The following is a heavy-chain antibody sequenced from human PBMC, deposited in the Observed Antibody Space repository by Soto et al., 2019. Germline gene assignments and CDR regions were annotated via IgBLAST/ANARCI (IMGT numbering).Heavy chain of an antibody. V-gene: IGHV3-33*01. CDR1: GFTFSSYG. J-gene: IGHJ4*02. D-gene: IGHD4-17*01. Sequence: PGGSLRLSCAASGFTFSSYGMHWVRQAPGKGLEWVAVIWYDGSNKYYADSVKGRFTISRDNSKNTLYLQMNSLRAEDTAVYYCAGDYGDYVFDYWGQGTLVTVSS. CDR2: IWYDGSNK. CDR3: AGDYGDYVFDY.